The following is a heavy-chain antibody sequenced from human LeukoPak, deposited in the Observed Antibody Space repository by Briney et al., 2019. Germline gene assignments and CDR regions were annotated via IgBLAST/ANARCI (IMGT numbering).Heavy chain of an antibody. CDR1: GFIFSNYG. J-gene: IGHJ5*02. D-gene: IGHD3-10*01. CDR3: AKDRDSGSGYYTWGLFDA. CDR2: ISASGSAT. Sequence: GGSLRLSCAASGFIFSNYGMNWVRQAPGKGLEWVAAISASGSATSYADSIKGRFIISRDNSKNMLYLQMNSLRAEDTAVYYCAKDRDSGSGYYTWGLFDAWGQGTLVTVSS. V-gene: IGHV3-23*01.